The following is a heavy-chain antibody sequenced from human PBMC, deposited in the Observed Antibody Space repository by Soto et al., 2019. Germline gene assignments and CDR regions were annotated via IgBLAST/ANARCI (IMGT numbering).Heavy chain of an antibody. CDR3: ARGYCSGGNCYSGMDV. J-gene: IGHJ6*02. CDR2: IIPISGTT. D-gene: IGHD2-15*01. Sequence: SVKVSCKASGGTFSAHAIIWVRQAPGHGLEWMGAIIPISGTTYYTQNFQGRVTITADEPTSTAFMELSSLKSEDTAMFYCARGYCSGGNCYSGMDVWGQGTMVTVSS. V-gene: IGHV1-69*13. CDR1: GGTFSAHA.